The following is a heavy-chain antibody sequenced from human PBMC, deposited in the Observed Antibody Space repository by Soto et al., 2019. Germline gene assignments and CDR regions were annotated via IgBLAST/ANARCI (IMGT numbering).Heavy chain of an antibody. CDR2: ISWNSGSI. V-gene: IGHV3-9*01. CDR3: AKDIRTGYSSSWYFEY. Sequence: PVGSLRLSCASSVCTFDDYAMHCVRQSPGKCLEWVSGISWNSGSIGYADSVKGRFTISRDNAKNSLYLQMNSLRAEDTALYYCAKDIRTGYSSSWYFEYWGQGTLVSVS. D-gene: IGHD6-13*01. CDR1: VCTFDDYA. J-gene: IGHJ4*02.